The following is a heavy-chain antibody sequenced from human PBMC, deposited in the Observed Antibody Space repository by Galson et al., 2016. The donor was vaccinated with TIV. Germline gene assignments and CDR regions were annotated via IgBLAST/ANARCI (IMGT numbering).Heavy chain of an antibody. J-gene: IGHJ4*02. CDR1: GFTLRSYW. V-gene: IGHV3-7*01. CDR3: ARGGSIVAVVPAT. D-gene: IGHD2-15*01. Sequence: LRLSCAASGFTLRSYWMIWARLAPGRGLEWVANIHRDGSEEYYMDSVKGRFTISRDNTRNSLYLQTNSLRDEDSAVYYCARGGSIVAVVPATWCQGTLVTGSS. CDR2: IHRDGSEE.